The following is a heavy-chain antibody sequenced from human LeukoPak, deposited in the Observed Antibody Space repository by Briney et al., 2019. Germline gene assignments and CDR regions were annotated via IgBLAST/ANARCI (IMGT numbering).Heavy chain of an antibody. Sequence: GGSLRLSCAASGFTFSSYAMSWVRQAPGKGLEWVSAISCSGGSTYYADSVKGRFTISRDNSKNTLYLQMNSLRAEDTAVYYCAKGQWRGDACDIWGQGTLVTVSS. V-gene: IGHV3-23*01. J-gene: IGHJ3*02. CDR1: GFTFSSYA. D-gene: IGHD6-19*01. CDR2: ISCSGGST. CDR3: AKGQWRGDACDI.